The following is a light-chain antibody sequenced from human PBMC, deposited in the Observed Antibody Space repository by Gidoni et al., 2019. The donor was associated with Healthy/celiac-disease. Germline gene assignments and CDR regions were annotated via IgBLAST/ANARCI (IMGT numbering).Light chain of an antibody. CDR2: DAS. Sequence: DIQMTQSPSTLSASVGDRVTITCRASQSISSWLAWYQQKPGKAPKLLIYDASSLESGVPSRFSGSGSGTEFTLTISSLQPDDFATDYGQQYNSYPWTFXXXTKVEIK. J-gene: IGKJ1*01. CDR1: QSISSW. V-gene: IGKV1-5*01. CDR3: QQYNSYPWT.